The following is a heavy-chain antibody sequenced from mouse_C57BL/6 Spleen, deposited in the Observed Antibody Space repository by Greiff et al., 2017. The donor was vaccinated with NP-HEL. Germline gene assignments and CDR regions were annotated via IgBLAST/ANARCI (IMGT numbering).Heavy chain of an antibody. CDR1: GYAFSSSW. Sequence: VQLVESGPELVKPGASVKISCKASGYAFSSSWMNWVKQRPGKGLEWIGRIYPGDGDTNYNGKFKGKATLTADKSSSTAYMQLSSLTSEDSAVYFCASTTVVPYYFDYWGQGTTRTVSS. V-gene: IGHV1-82*01. CDR3: ASTTVVPYYFDY. CDR2: IYPGDGDT. D-gene: IGHD1-1*01. J-gene: IGHJ2*01.